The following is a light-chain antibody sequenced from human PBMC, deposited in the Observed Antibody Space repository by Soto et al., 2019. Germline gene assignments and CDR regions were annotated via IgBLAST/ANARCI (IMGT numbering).Light chain of an antibody. CDR1: ISDVGIYNC. CDR3: SSYTSSRTLYV. V-gene: IGLV2-14*01. J-gene: IGLJ1*01. Sequence: QSALTQPASVSGSPGQSITISCTGAISDVGIYNCVSWYQQHPGKAPKLIIYDVSNRPSGVPNRFSGSKSGNTASLTISGLQAEDEADYYCSSYTSSRTLYVFGTGTKVTV. CDR2: DVS.